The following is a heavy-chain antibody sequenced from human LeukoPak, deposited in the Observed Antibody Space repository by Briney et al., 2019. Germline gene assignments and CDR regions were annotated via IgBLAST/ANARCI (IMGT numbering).Heavy chain of an antibody. CDR1: GFTFRSYA. CDR3: ASPSKGSSWYGGYFDY. J-gene: IGHJ4*02. CDR2: ISYDGSNK. D-gene: IGHD6-13*01. V-gene: IGHV3-30*19. Sequence: QTGGSLRLSCEASGFTFRSYAMHWVRQAPGKGLEWVAVISYDGSNKYYADSVKGRFTISRDNSKNTLYLQMNSLRAEDTAVYYCASPSKGSSWYGGYFDYWGQGTLVTVSS.